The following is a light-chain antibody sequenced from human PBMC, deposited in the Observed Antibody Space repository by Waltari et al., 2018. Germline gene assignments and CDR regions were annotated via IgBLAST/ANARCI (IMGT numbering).Light chain of an antibody. CDR1: SNTVGRYV. CDR3: STWDFSLSALV. J-gene: IGLJ3*02. Sequence: QSALTQEASVSGTVGQKVTLSCIGDSNTVGRYVVAWHQQISHGTPKTVMFGESLASWIPDRFYASKSGTTVYLTISGLQPEDEADYFCSTWDFSLSALVFGGGTKLTVL. CDR2: GE. V-gene: IGLV1-44*01.